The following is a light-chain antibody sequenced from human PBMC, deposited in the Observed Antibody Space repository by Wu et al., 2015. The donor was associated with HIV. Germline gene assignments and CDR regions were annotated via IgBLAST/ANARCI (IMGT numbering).Light chain of an antibody. CDR2: KAS. CDR1: QNISSW. V-gene: IGKV1-5*03. J-gene: IGKJ3*01. CDR3: QQYGTSPPT. Sequence: DIQMTQSPSTLSTSVGSRVTITCRASQNISSWLAWYQQKPGNAPKLLIYKASILEIGVSSRFSGSGSGTDFTLIISRLEPEDFAVYYCQQYGTSPPTFGPGTKVDIK.